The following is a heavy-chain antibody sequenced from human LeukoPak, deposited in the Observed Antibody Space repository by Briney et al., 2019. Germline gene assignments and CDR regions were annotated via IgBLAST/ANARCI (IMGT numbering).Heavy chain of an antibody. D-gene: IGHD2-15*01. CDR2: ITSSGNTI. Sequence: GGSLRLSCAASGFTFSSYEMNLVRQAPGKGLECVSYITSSGNTIYYADSVKGRFTISRDNAKYSLYLQMNSLRAEDTAVYYCVRGRYCSGGTCYPSYDYWGQGTLVTVSS. V-gene: IGHV3-48*03. CDR1: GFTFSSYE. CDR3: VRGRYCSGGTCYPSYDY. J-gene: IGHJ4*02.